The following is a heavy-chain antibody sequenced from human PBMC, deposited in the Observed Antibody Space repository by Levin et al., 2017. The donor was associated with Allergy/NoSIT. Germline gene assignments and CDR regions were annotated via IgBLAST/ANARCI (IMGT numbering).Heavy chain of an antibody. CDR2: ISGSGGST. D-gene: IGHD3-3*01. J-gene: IGHJ5*02. Sequence: GSLRLSCAASGFTFSSYAMSWVRQAPGKGLEWVSAISGSGGSTYYADSVKGRFTISRDNSKNTLYLQMNSLRAEDTAVYYCAKDVYEVTIFGVVMADWFDPWGQGTLVTVSS. CDR3: AKDVYEVTIFGVVMADWFDP. CDR1: GFTFSSYA. V-gene: IGHV3-23*01.